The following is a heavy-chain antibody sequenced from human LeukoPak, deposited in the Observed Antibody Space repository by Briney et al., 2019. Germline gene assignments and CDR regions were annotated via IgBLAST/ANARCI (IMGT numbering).Heavy chain of an antibody. D-gene: IGHD6-19*01. CDR3: ARDNRIAVAAY. Sequence: ASVKVSCKASSYIFTSYGISWVRQAPGQGLEWMGRISAYNGNTNYAQKLQGRVTMTTDTSTSTAYMELRSLRSDDTAVYYCARDNRIAVAAYWGQGTLVTVSS. CDR2: ISAYNGNT. V-gene: IGHV1-18*01. J-gene: IGHJ4*02. CDR1: SYIFTSYG.